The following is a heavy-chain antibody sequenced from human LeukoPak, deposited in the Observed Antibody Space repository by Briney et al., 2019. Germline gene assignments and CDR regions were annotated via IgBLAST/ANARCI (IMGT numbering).Heavy chain of an antibody. V-gene: IGHV4-39*01. D-gene: IGHD3-3*01. Sequence: SETLSLTCTVSGGSISSSSYYWGWIRQPPGKGLEWIGSIYYSGSTYYNPSPKSRVTISVDTSKNQFSLKLSSVTAADTAVYYCATQFYTITIFGVVTLYYFDYWGQGTLVTVSS. J-gene: IGHJ4*02. CDR3: ATQFYTITIFGVVTLYYFDY. CDR2: IYYSGST. CDR1: GGSISSSSYY.